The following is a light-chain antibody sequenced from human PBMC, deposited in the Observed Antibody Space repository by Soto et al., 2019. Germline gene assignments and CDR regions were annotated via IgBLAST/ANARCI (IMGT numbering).Light chain of an antibody. CDR1: SSDIGDYDY. Sequence: LTQPASVSGSPGQSITISCTGTSSDIGDYDYVSWYQHLPGKAPKLLIFDVTHRPSGVSDRFSGSKSGNTASLTISGVRPEDEADYYCCSYTDIALDVVFGGGTKVT. J-gene: IGLJ2*01. CDR2: DVT. CDR3: CSYTDIALDVV. V-gene: IGLV2-14*01.